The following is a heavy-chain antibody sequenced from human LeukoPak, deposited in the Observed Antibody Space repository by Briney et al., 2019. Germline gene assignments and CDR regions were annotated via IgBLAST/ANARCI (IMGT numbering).Heavy chain of an antibody. Sequence: GGSLRLSCAASGFAVSSHYMSWVRQAPGKGLEWVSVIYTGGSIQYADSVKGRFTISRDNSKNMVYLQMNSLRAEDTAVYYCAKNLGFVADCWGQGTLVTVSS. D-gene: IGHD3-16*02. V-gene: IGHV3-53*01. J-gene: IGHJ4*02. CDR2: IYTGGSI. CDR1: GFAVSSHY. CDR3: AKNLGFVADC.